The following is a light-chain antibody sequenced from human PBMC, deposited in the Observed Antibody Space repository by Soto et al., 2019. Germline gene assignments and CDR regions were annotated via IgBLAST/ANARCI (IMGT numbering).Light chain of an antibody. V-gene: IGLV1-44*01. CDR3: ATWDDSLNGVL. CDR2: SNN. J-gene: IGLJ2*01. Sequence: QSVLTQAPSASGTPGQRVIISCSGSSSNIGNNPVDWYQQLPGTAPKVLIYSNNQRPSGVPDRFPGSKSGTSASLAISGLQSEDEADYYCATWDDSLNGVLFGGGTKLTVL. CDR1: SSNIGNNP.